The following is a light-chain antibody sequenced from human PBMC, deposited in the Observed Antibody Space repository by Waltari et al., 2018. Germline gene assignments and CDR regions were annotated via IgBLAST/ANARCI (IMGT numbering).Light chain of an antibody. Sequence: NFMLTQPHSVSESPGKTVIISCTRSSGRIASNFVQRSQQRPGSAPTTVIFEDNERPPGVPDRFSGSIDSSSNSASLTISGLRTEDEADYYCQSYDTTTHWVFGGGTKLTVL. V-gene: IGLV6-57*03. CDR2: EDN. CDR1: SGRIASNF. CDR3: QSYDTTTHWV. J-gene: IGLJ3*02.